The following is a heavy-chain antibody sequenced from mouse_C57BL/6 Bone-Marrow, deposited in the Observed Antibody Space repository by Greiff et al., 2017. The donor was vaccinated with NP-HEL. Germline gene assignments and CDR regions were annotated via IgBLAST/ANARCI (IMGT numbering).Heavy chain of an antibody. J-gene: IGHJ4*01. CDR3: ARNGYEGYYYAMDY. CDR1: GFSLTSYG. Sequence: VKLQESGPGLVQPSQSLSITCTVSGFSLTSYGVHWVRQSPGKGLEWLGVIWSGGSTDYNAAFISRLSISKDNSKSQVFFKMNRLQADDTAIYYCARNGYEGYYYAMDYWGQGTSVTVSS. CDR2: IWSGGST. D-gene: IGHD2-3*01. V-gene: IGHV2-2*01.